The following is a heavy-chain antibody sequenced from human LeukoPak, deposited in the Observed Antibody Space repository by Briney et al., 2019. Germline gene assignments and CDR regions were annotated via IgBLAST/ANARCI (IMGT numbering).Heavy chain of an antibody. J-gene: IGHJ4*02. Sequence: GASVKVSCKASGYTFTSYGISWVRQAPGQGLEWMGWISAYNGNTNYVQKLQGRVTMTTDTSTSTAYMELRSLRSDDTAVYYCARVRFPGKGGIAVAARVDYWGQGTLVTVSS. D-gene: IGHD6-19*01. CDR1: GYTFTSYG. V-gene: IGHV1-18*01. CDR3: ARVRFPGKGGIAVAARVDY. CDR2: ISAYNGNT.